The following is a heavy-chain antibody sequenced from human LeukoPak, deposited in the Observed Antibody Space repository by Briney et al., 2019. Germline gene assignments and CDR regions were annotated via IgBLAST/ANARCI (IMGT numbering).Heavy chain of an antibody. CDR1: GYSFTNYW. CDR2: IYPGDSDT. V-gene: IGHV5-51*01. CDR3: VIPHIAAAGLDAFDI. J-gene: IGHJ3*02. D-gene: IGHD6-13*01. Sequence: GESLKISCKGSGYSFTNYWIGWVRQMPGKGLEWMGIIYPGDSDTRYSPSFQGQVTISADKSISTAYLQWSSLKASDTAMYYCVIPHIAAAGLDAFDIWGQGTMVTVSS.